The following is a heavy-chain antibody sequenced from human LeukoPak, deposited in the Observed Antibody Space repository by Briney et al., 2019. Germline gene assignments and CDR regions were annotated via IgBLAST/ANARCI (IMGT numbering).Heavy chain of an antibody. CDR2: INPKSGGT. D-gene: IGHD5-12*01. V-gene: IGHV1-2*02. CDR3: ASVTLSAYDGDY. Sequence: ASVKVSFKASGYTFTGYYMHWVRQAPGQGLEWMGWINPKSGGTNYAQKFQGGVTMTRDTSISTAYMELSRLRSDDTAVYYCASVTLSAYDGDYRGQGTLVTVSS. CDR1: GYTFTGYY. J-gene: IGHJ4*02.